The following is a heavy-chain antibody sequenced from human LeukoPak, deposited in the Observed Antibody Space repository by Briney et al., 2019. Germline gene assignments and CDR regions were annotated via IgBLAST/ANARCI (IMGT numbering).Heavy chain of an antibody. D-gene: IGHD6-19*01. CDR3: ARGSPQGWRHSDY. CDR2: IIPIFGTA. V-gene: IGHV1-69*06. CDR1: GGTFSSYA. J-gene: IGHJ4*02. Sequence: SVKVPCKASGGTFSSYAISWVRQAPGQGLEWMGGIIPIFGTANYAQKFQGRVTITADKSTSTAYMELSSLRSEDTAVYYCARGSPQGWRHSDYWGQGTLVTVSS.